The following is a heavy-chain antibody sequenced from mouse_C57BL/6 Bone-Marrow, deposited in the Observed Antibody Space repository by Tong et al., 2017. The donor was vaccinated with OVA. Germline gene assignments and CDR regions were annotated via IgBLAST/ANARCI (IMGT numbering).Heavy chain of an antibody. CDR3: ARHGPTIGIYFDY. Sequence: EVQLVESGGGLVKPGVSLKLSCAASGFAFSSYDMSWVRQTPEKRLEWVAYISSGGGSTYYPDTVKGRFTISRDNAKNTLYLQMSSLKSEDTAMYYCARHGPTIGIYFDYWGQGTTLTVSS. J-gene: IGHJ2*01. CDR1: GFAFSSYD. D-gene: IGHD2-14*01. V-gene: IGHV5-12-1*01. CDR2: ISSGGGST.